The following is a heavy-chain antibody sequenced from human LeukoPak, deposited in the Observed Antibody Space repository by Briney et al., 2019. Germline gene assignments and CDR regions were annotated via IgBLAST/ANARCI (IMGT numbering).Heavy chain of an antibody. CDR3: ARVGDVVVPAAPAWFGP. Sequence: GGSLRLSCAASGFTFSSYWMSWVRQAPGKGLEWVANIKQDGSEKYYVDSVKGRFTISRDNAKNSLYLQMNSLRAEDTAVYYCARVGDVVVPAAPAWFGPWGQGTLVTVSS. V-gene: IGHV3-7*01. J-gene: IGHJ5*02. D-gene: IGHD2-2*01. CDR1: GFTFSSYW. CDR2: IKQDGSEK.